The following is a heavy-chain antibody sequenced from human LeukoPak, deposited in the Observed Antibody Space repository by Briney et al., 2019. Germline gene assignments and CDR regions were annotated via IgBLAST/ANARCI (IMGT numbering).Heavy chain of an antibody. D-gene: IGHD4-17*01. CDR2: ISGSGGST. V-gene: IGHV3-23*01. CDR3: AKDEEGYGDYVLSRIDY. Sequence: GSLRLSCAASGFTFSSYAMSWVRQAPGKGLEWVSAISGSGGSTYYADSVKGRFTISRDNSKNTLYLQMNSLRAEDTAVYYCAKDEEGYGDYVLSRIDYWGQGTLVTVSS. J-gene: IGHJ4*02. CDR1: GFTFSSYA.